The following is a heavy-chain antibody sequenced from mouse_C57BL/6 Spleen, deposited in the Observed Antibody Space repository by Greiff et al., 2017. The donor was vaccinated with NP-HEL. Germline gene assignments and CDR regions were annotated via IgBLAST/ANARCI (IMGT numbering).Heavy chain of an antibody. V-gene: IGHV1-42*01. CDR1: GYSFTGYY. Sequence: VQLQQSGPELVKPGASVKISCKASGYSFTGYYMNWVKQSPEKSLEWIGEINPSTGGTTYNQKFKAKATLTVDKSSSTAYMQLKSLTSEDSAVYYCARTFSYWGQGTTLTVSS. CDR3: ARTFSY. J-gene: IGHJ2*01. CDR2: INPSTGGT.